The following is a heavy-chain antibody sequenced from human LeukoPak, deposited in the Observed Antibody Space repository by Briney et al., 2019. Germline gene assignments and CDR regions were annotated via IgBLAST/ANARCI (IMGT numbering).Heavy chain of an antibody. CDR1: GFTFSSYS. J-gene: IGHJ4*02. Sequence: GGSLRLSCAASGFTFSSYSMNWVRQAPGKGLEWVSYISSSSSTIYYADSVKGRFTISRDNAKNSLYLQMNSLRAEDTAVYYCAKDRSTIFGVVPYYFDYWGQGTLVTVSS. CDR3: AKDRSTIFGVVPYYFDY. V-gene: IGHV3-48*01. D-gene: IGHD3-3*01. CDR2: ISSSSSTI.